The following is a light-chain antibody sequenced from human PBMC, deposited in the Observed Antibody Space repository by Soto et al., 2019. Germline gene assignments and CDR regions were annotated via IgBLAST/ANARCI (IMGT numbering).Light chain of an antibody. Sequence: QSVLTQPPSASGTPGQRVIISCSGSSSNIGSNTVNWYQQLPGTAPKLLIYSNNQRPSGVPDRFSGSKSGTSASLAISGLQSEDEADYYCAASDDSLNGVVFGGGTKLTVL. V-gene: IGLV1-44*01. J-gene: IGLJ2*01. CDR1: SSNIGSNT. CDR3: AASDDSLNGVV. CDR2: SNN.